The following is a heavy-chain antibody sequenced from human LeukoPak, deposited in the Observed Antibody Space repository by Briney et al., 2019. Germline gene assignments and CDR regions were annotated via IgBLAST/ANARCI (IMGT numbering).Heavy chain of an antibody. J-gene: IGHJ4*02. CDR1: GGSISSSSW. CDR3: ASLLVAGVASVDY. V-gene: IGHV4-4*02. Sequence: PSGTLSLTCAVSGGSISSSSWWSWVRQPPEKGLEWVGEIYHSGITHYNPSLGSRVRTSVDKSKNQFSLQLSSVTAADTAVYYCASLLVAGVASVDYWGQGTLVTVSS. CDR2: IYHSGIT. D-gene: IGHD6-19*01.